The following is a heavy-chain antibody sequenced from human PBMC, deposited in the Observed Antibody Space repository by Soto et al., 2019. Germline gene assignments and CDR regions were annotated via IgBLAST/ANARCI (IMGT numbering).Heavy chain of an antibody. V-gene: IGHV1-18*04. CDR3: ARDQVAKWAPGSAMVNYYYGMDA. Sequence: ASVKVSCKASGYTFTSYGISWVRQAPGQGLEWMGWISVDDGDTNYAQNYQGRVTMSTDTSTSTAYMEMRSLRSDDTAVYYCARDQVAKWAPGSAMVNYYYGMDAWGQGTTVTVSS. CDR1: GYTFTSYG. D-gene: IGHD5-18*01. J-gene: IGHJ6*02. CDR2: ISVDDGDT.